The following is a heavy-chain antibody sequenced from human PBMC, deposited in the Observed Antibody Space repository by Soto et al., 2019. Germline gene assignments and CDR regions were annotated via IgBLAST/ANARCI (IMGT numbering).Heavy chain of an antibody. Sequence: SQTLSLTCAISGDSVSSNSAAWNWIRQSPSRGLEWLGRTYYRSKWYNDYAVSVKSRITINPDTSKNQFSLQLNSVTPEDTAVYYCARVLRFLEWLPEGVYGMDVWGQGTTVTVSS. J-gene: IGHJ6*02. V-gene: IGHV6-1*01. CDR3: ARVLRFLEWLPEGVYGMDV. D-gene: IGHD3-3*01. CDR1: GDSVSSNSAA. CDR2: TYYRSKWYN.